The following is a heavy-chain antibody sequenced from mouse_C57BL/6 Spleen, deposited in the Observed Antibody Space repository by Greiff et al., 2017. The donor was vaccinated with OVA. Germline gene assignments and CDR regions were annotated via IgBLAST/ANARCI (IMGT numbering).Heavy chain of an antibody. J-gene: IGHJ1*03. V-gene: IGHV1-54*01. Sequence: VQLQESGAELVRPGTSVKVSCKASGYAFTNYLIEWVKQRPGQGLEWIGVINPGSGGTNYNEKFKGKATLTADKSSSTAYMQLSSLTSEDSAVYFCARCPYYGSTHWYFDVWGTGTTVTVSS. CDR3: ARCPYYGSTHWYFDV. CDR2: INPGSGGT. D-gene: IGHD1-1*01. CDR1: GYAFTNYL.